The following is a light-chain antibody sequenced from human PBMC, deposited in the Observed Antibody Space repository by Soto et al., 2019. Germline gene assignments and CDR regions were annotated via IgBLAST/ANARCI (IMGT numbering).Light chain of an antibody. CDR2: GAS. CDR1: QRVSSN. CDR3: QQYNNWPPYT. Sequence: EIVMTQSPATLSVSPGERATLSCRASQRVSSNLAWYQQIPGQAPRLLIYGASTRATGIPARFSGSGSGTDFTLTISSLQSEDFAVYYCQQYNNWPPYTFGQGTKLEIK. J-gene: IGKJ2*01. V-gene: IGKV3-15*01.